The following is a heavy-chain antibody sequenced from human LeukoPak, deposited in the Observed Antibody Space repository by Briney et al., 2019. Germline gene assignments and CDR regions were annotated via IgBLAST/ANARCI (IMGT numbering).Heavy chain of an antibody. CDR1: GYTFTSYD. D-gene: IGHD1-26*01. CDR2: MNPNSGNT. CDR3: ARGQSWYGKPDWELPDYYYYMDV. V-gene: IGHV1-8*02. Sequence: GASVKVSCKASGYTFTSYDINWVRQATGQGLEWMGWMNPNSGNTGYAQKFQGRVTMTRNTSISTAYMELSSLRSEDTAVYYCARGQSWYGKPDWELPDYYYYMDVWGKGTTVTISS. J-gene: IGHJ6*03.